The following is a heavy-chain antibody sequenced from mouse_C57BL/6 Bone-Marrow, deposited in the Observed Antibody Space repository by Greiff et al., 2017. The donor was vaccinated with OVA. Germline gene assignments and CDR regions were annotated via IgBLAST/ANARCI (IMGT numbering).Heavy chain of an antibody. V-gene: IGHV1-55*01. J-gene: IGHJ2*01. D-gene: IGHD1-1*01. CDR2: IYPGSGST. CDR1: GYTFTSYW. Sequence: VQLQQPGAELVKPGASVKMSCKASGYTFTSYWITWVKQRPGQGLEWIGDIYPGSGSTNYNEKFKSKATLTVDTSSSTAYMQLSSLTSEDSAVYYCARVETVVATNDYWGQGTTLTVSS. CDR3: ARVETVVATNDY.